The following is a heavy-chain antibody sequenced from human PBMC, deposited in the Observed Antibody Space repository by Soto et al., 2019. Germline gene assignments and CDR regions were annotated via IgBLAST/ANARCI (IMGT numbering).Heavy chain of an antibody. CDR3: ARVRDGDYAFDY. J-gene: IGHJ4*02. CDR1: GGSISSYY. D-gene: IGHD4-17*01. CDR2: IYYSGST. V-gene: IGHV4-59*01. Sequence: QVQLQESGPGLVKPSETLSLTCTDSGGSISSYYWSLIRQPPGKGLEWIGYIYYSGSTNYNPSLKSRVTISVATSKNQFSLKPSSVTAADTAVSCCARVRDGDYAFDYWGKGTLVTVSS.